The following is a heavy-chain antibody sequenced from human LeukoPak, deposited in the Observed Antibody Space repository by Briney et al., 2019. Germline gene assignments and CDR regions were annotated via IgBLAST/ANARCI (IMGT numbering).Heavy chain of an antibody. CDR1: GGSFSGYY. D-gene: IGHD2-15*01. J-gene: IGHJ4*02. Sequence: SETLSLTCAVYGGSFSGYYWSWIRQPPGKGLEWIGEINHSGSTNYNPSLKSRVTISVDTSKNQFSLKLNSVTAADTAVYYCARGRWPVDYWGQGTLVTVSS. V-gene: IGHV4-34*01. CDR3: ARGRWPVDY. CDR2: INHSGST.